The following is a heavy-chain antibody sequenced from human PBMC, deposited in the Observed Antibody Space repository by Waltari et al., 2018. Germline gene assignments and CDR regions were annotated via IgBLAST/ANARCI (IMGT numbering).Heavy chain of an antibody. J-gene: IGHJ4*02. Sequence: QLQLKESGPRLVKSSETLSLTCTISGGSISTSTHYWARIRQTPGKGPEWIGSVSYNGNAYYNPSLESRVTMSVDRSKNHFSLDLESVTTPDTSIYFCARSFGGSGSYKFDYWGQGILVTVSS. CDR1: GGSISTSTHY. D-gene: IGHD3-10*01. CDR3: ARSFGGSGSYKFDY. CDR2: VSYNGNA. V-gene: IGHV4-39*02.